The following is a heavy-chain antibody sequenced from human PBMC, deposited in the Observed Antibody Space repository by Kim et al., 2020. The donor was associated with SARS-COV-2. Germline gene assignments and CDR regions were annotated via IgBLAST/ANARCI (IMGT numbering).Heavy chain of an antibody. J-gene: IGHJ4*02. Sequence: AGSVKGRFTIYRDKSKNTLYLQMNSLRAEDTAVYYCAKTPDIVVVTMFFDYWGQGTLVTVSS. D-gene: IGHD2-2*01. V-gene: IGHV3-23*01. CDR3: AKTPDIVVVTMFFDY.